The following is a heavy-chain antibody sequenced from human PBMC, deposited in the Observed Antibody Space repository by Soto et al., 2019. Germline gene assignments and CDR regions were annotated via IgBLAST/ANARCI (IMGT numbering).Heavy chain of an antibody. CDR1: GFSLSTGGVS. V-gene: IGHV2-5*02. D-gene: IGHD3-16*01. Sequence: QITLKESGPTLMKPTQTLTLTCTFSGFSLSTGGVSVGWIRQPPGEALEWLALIFWDDDKRYSPSLKSRLTITKDTSKKQVVLTMTNMDPVDTATYYCVFRRGGVQNYYYYGMDVWGQGTTVTV. CDR3: VFRRGGVQNYYYYGMDV. J-gene: IGHJ6*02. CDR2: IFWDDDK.